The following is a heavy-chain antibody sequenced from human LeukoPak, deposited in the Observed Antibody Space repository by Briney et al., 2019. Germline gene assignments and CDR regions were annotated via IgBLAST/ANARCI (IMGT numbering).Heavy chain of an antibody. CDR3: ARDLSVGLAAADTHGMDV. V-gene: IGHV1-69*04. CDR1: GGTFSSYP. CDR2: IIPILGIA. D-gene: IGHD6-13*01. J-gene: IGHJ6*02. Sequence: ASVKVSCKASGGTFSSYPISWVRQAPGQGLEWMGRIIPILGIANYAQKFQGRVTITADKSTSTAYMELSSLRSEDTAVYYCARDLSVGLAAADTHGMDVWGQGTTVTVSS.